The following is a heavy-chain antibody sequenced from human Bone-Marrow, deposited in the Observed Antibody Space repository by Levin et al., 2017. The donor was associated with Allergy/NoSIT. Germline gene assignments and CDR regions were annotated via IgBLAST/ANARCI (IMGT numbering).Heavy chain of an antibody. CDR3: ARLGSRWSLDH. CDR2: IHHGGSA. CDR1: GGSISRPAYY. J-gene: IGHJ4*01. Sequence: PSETLSLTCSVSGGSISRPAYYWAWIRQSPGTGLEWIASIHHGGSADYNPSLKSRITMSVDNFKNQFSLNMSSVTAADTAVYYCARLGSRWSLDHWGHGTRVTVSS. V-gene: IGHV4-39*01. D-gene: IGHD6-19*01.